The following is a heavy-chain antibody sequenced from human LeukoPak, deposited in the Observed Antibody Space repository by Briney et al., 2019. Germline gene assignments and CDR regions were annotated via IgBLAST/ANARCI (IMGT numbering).Heavy chain of an antibody. J-gene: IGHJ4*02. CDR2: IIPIFGTA. Sequence: AASVKVSCKASGGTFSSYAISWVRQAPGQGLEWMGGIIPIFGTANYAQKFQGRVTITADESTSTAYMELSSLRSEDTAVYYCARDFPRGGVAVAGTDYFDYWGQGTLVTVSS. V-gene: IGHV1-69*13. CDR1: GGTFSSYA. D-gene: IGHD6-19*01. CDR3: ARDFPRGGVAVAGTDYFDY.